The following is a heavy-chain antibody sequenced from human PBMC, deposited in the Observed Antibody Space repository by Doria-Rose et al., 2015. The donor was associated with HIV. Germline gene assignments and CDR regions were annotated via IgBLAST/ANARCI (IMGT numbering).Heavy chain of an antibody. CDR3: ARPGYSSSTEDAFDI. J-gene: IGHJ3*02. Sequence: EVQLVQSGAEVKKPGESLKISCTGSGYSFTSYWIGWVRQMPGKGLEWMGIIYPGDSDTRYSPSFQGQVTISADKSISTAYLQWSSLKASDTAMYYCARPGYSSSTEDAFDIWGQGTMVTVSS. CDR2: IYPGDSDT. V-gene: IGHV5-51*01. D-gene: IGHD6-6*01. CDR1: GYSFTSYW.